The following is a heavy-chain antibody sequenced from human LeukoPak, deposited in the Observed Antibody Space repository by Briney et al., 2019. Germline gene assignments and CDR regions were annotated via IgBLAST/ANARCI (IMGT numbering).Heavy chain of an antibody. Sequence: SETLSLTCTVSGGSISSYYWSWIRQPAGKGLEWIGRIYSTGSTNYNPSLKSRVTMSVDTSKNQFSLRLRSVTAADTAVYYCARQIASAGMAGFDFWGQGALVTVSS. CDR1: GGSISSYY. CDR3: ARQIASAGMAGFDF. V-gene: IGHV4-4*07. D-gene: IGHD6-13*01. CDR2: IYSTGST. J-gene: IGHJ4*02.